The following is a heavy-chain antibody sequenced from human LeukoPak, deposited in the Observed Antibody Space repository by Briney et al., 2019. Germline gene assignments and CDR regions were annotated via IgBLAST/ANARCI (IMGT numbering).Heavy chain of an antibody. J-gene: IGHJ5*02. CDR2: IDPNSGDT. CDR1: GYTFTGYC. D-gene: IGHD2-2*01. V-gene: IGHV1-2*02. CDR3: ARRSRTSSLGDCFDP. Sequence: ASVKVSCKASGYTFTGYCVYWGRQAPGQGLEWIGWIDPNSGDTYHAQKFQGRVTMTRDTSITTAYMELSRLRSDDTAMYYCARRSRTSSLGDCFDPWGQGTLVTVSS.